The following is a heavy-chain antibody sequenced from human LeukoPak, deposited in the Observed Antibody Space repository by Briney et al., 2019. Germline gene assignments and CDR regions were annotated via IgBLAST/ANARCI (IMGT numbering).Heavy chain of an antibody. D-gene: IGHD1-26*01. CDR1: GGSISSYY. V-gene: IGHV4-59*01. Sequence: SETLSLTCTVSGGSISSYYWSWIRQPPGKGLEWIGYIYYSGSTNYNPSLKSRVTISVDTSKNQFSLKLSSVTAADTAVYYCARGRGSYGYFDYWGQGTLVTVSS. CDR2: IYYSGST. CDR3: ARGRGSYGYFDY. J-gene: IGHJ4*02.